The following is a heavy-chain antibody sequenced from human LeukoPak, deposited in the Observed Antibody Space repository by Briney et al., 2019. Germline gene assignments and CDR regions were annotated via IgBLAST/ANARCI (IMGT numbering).Heavy chain of an antibody. J-gene: IGHJ5*02. CDR1: GDSISRYY. Sequence: TSETLSLTCTVSGDSISRYYWSWIRQPPGKGLEWIGYIYTSGSTNYNPSLKSRVTISVDTSKNQFSLKLSSVTAADTAVYYCARTVTYYDFWSGYYLAWFDPWGQGTLVTVSS. D-gene: IGHD3-3*01. V-gene: IGHV4-4*09. CDR2: IYTSGST. CDR3: ARTVTYYDFWSGYYLAWFDP.